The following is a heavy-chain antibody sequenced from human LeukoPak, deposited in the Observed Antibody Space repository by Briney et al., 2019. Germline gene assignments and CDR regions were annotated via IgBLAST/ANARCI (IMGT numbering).Heavy chain of an antibody. CDR2: IRSKAYGGTA. CDR3: TRDRDYYGMDA. Sequence: GGSLRLSCTASGFTFGDYAMSWFRQAPGEGLEWVGFIRSKAYGGTAEYAASVKGRFTISRDDSKSIAYLQMNSLKTEDTAVYYCTRDRDYYGMDAWGQGTTVTVSS. J-gene: IGHJ6*02. V-gene: IGHV3-49*03. CDR1: GFTFGDYA. D-gene: IGHD3-10*01.